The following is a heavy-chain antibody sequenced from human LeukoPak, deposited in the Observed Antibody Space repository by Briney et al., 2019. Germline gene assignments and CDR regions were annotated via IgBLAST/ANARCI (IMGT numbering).Heavy chain of an antibody. CDR3: AREAQVWFGPGSAVVNGMDV. Sequence: SETLSLTCTVSGGSISGYYWTWIRQSPGKGLEWLGEISHTGNTHYNPSLKSRVTISVDTSKNQFSLKLSSVTAADTAVYYCAREAQVWFGPGSAVVNGMDVWGQGTTVTVSS. CDR2: ISHTGNT. J-gene: IGHJ6*02. D-gene: IGHD3-10*01. CDR1: GGSISGYY. V-gene: IGHV4-34*01.